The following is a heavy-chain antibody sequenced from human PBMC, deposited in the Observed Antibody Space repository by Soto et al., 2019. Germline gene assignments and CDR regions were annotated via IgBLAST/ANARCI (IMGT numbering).Heavy chain of an antibody. J-gene: IGHJ4*02. CDR1: GYTFTSYG. D-gene: IGHD1-26*01. CDR2: ISAHNGNT. V-gene: IGHV1-18*01. Sequence: QVHLVQSGAEVKKPGASVKVSCKGSGYTFTSYGITWVRQAPGQGLEWMGWISAHNGNTDYAQKLQGRVTVTRDTSKSTAYMELRSLRTDGTDVYYCASGSHGDYWGQCSLVTASS. CDR3: ASGSHGDY.